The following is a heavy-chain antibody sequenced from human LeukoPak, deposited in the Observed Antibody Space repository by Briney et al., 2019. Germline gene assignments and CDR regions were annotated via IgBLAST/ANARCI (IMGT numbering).Heavy chain of an antibody. CDR3: ARSPTMVRGPFDY. Sequence: GGSLRLSCAASEFSVGSNYMTWVRQAPGKGLEWVSLIYSGGSTYYADSVKGRFTISRDNSKNTLYLQMGSLRAEDMAVYYCARSPTMVRGPFDYWAREPWSPSPQ. V-gene: IGHV3-66*01. CDR1: EFSVGSNY. D-gene: IGHD3-10*01. CDR2: IYSGGST. J-gene: IGHJ4*02.